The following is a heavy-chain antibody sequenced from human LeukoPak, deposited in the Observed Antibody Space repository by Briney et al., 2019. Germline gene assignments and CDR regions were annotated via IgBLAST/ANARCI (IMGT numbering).Heavy chain of an antibody. J-gene: IGHJ4*02. CDR1: GGSFSGYY. CDR3: ARHQTIRFGDVSG. Sequence: PSETLSLTCAVYGGSFSGYYWSWIRQPPGKGLEWIGEINHSGSTNYNPSLKSRVTISVDTSKNQFSLKLSSVTAADTAVYYCARHQTIRFGDVSGWGQGTLVTVSS. V-gene: IGHV4-34*01. CDR2: INHSGST. D-gene: IGHD3-10*01.